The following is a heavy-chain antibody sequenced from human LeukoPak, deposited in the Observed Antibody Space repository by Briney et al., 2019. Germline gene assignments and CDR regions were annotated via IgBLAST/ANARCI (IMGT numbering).Heavy chain of an antibody. D-gene: IGHD1-26*01. CDR1: GDSISSYY. Sequence: SETLSLTCTVSGDSISSYYWSWIRQPPGEGLQWIGYIFYSGSTNYNASLRSRVAISADTSKNQFSLRLTSVTAADTAVYYCAGRSARYFDHWGQGALVTVSS. CDR2: IFYSGST. V-gene: IGHV4-59*01. J-gene: IGHJ4*02. CDR3: AGRSARYFDH.